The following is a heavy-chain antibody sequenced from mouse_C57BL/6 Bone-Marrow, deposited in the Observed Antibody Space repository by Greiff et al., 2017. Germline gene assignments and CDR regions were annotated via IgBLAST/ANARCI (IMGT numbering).Heavy chain of an antibody. V-gene: IGHV1-69*01. CDR1: GYTFTSYW. CDR3: ARFHYDGYFDY. J-gene: IGHJ2*01. D-gene: IGHD2-3*01. CDR2: IDPSDSYT. Sequence: VQLQQPGAELVMPGASVKLSCKASGYTFTSYWMHWVKQRPGQGLEWIGEIDPSDSYTNYNQKFKGKSTLTVDKSSSTAYMQLSSLTSEDSAVYYCARFHYDGYFDYWGQGTTLTVSS.